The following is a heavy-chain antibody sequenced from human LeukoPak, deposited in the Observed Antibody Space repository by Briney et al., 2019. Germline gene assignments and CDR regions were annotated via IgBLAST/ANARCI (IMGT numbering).Heavy chain of an antibody. CDR3: ASNRGYTYGYYFVY. J-gene: IGHJ4*02. D-gene: IGHD5-18*01. V-gene: IGHV5-51*01. Sequence: GESPKISCKGSGYSFTSYWNGWVPQMPGKGLEWMGIIYPGDSDTRNSPSFQGQVTISAEKSISTAYLQWSSLKASDTAMYYCASNRGYTYGYYFVYWGQGTLVTVSS. CDR2: IYPGDSDT. CDR1: GYSFTSYW.